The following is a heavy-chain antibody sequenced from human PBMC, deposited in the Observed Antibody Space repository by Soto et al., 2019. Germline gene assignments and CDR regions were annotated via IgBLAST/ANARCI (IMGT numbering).Heavy chain of an antibody. CDR3: ARRQSSPWFDP. CDR1: GGSISGSSYY. D-gene: IGHD2-15*01. CDR2: IYYSGST. V-gene: IGHV4-39*01. J-gene: IGHJ5*02. Sequence: SETLSLTCTVSGGSISGSSYYWGWIRQPPGKGLEWIGNIYYSGSTYYNPSLKSRVTISVDTSKNQFSLKLSSVTAADTAVYYCARRQSSPWFDPWGQGTLVTVSS.